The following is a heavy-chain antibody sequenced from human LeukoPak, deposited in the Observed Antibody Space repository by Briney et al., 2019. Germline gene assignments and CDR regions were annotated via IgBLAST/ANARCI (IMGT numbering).Heavy chain of an antibody. CDR3: AATSRGYCSSTSCQGGRGYYYYYYMDV. J-gene: IGHJ6*03. Sequence: GASVKVSCKASGYTFTSYGISWVRQAPGQGLEWMGWISAYNGNTNYAQKFQGRVTMTEDTSTDTAYMELSSLRSEDTAVYYCAATSRGYCSSTSCQGGRGYYYYYYMDVWGKGTTVTVSS. D-gene: IGHD2-2*01. CDR2: ISAYNGNT. CDR1: GYTFTSYG. V-gene: IGHV1-18*01.